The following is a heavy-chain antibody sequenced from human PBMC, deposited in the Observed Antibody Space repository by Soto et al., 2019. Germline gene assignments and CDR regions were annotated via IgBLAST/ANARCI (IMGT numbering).Heavy chain of an antibody. CDR1: GGSFSGYY. Sequence: SETLSLTCAVYGGSFSGYYWSWIRQPPGKGLEWIGEINHSGSTNYNPSLKSRVTISVDTSKNQFSLKLSSVTAADTAVYYCASRGSSGYIDYWGQGTLVTVSS. CDR3: ASRGSSGYIDY. D-gene: IGHD3-22*01. CDR2: INHSGST. V-gene: IGHV4-34*01. J-gene: IGHJ4*02.